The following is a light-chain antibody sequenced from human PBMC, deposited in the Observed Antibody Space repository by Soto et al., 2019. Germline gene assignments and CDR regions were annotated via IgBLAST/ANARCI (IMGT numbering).Light chain of an antibody. J-gene: IGKJ5*01. CDR2: DAS. CDR1: QSVSNY. V-gene: IGKV3-20*01. CDR3: QQYGSSIT. Sequence: EIVLTQSPATLSLSPGERATLSCRASQSVSNYLAWYQQRPGQAPRLLMYDASNRATGIPDRFSGSGSGTDFTLTISRLEPEDFAVYYCQQYGSSITFGQGTRLEI.